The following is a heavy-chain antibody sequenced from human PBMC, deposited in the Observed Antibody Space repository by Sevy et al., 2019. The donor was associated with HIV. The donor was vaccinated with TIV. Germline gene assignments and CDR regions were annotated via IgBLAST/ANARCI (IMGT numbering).Heavy chain of an antibody. Sequence: SLRLSCAASGFSVSTHAMHWVRQAPGKGLEWVALISYDGSSKYYADSVKGRLTISRDNSKNTLYLQMGSLRPDDTAVYYCTRDAGYSTGWYPSDYWGQGTLVTVSS. CDR2: ISYDGSSK. D-gene: IGHD6-19*01. CDR3: TRDAGYSTGWYPSDY. V-gene: IGHV3-30-3*01. J-gene: IGHJ4*02. CDR1: GFSVSTHA.